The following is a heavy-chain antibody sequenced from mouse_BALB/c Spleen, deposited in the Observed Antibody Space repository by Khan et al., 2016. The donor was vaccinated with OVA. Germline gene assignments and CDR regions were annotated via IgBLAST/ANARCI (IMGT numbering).Heavy chain of an antibody. D-gene: IGHD2-3*01. Sequence: EVELVESGPGLVKPSQSLSLTCTVTGYSIPSDYAWNWIRQFPGNKLEWMGYISYSGSTNYHPALKSRISITRDTSKNQFFLQLNSVTTEDTATYYCARDGSRYNYAMDYWGQGTSVTVSS. J-gene: IGHJ4*01. CDR3: ARDGSRYNYAMDY. CDR2: ISYSGST. CDR1: GYSIPSDYA. V-gene: IGHV3-2*02.